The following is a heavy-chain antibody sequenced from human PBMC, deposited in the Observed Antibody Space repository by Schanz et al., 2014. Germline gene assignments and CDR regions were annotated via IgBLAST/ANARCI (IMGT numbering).Heavy chain of an antibody. CDR3: ARDNGDYYYGMDV. J-gene: IGHJ6*02. CDR2: TRNKANSYTT. V-gene: IGHV3-72*01. Sequence: EVQLVESGGGLVQPGGSLSLSCAASGFTFSDHYMDWVRQAPGKGLEWVGRTRNKANSYTTEYAASVKGRFTISRDDSKNSLYLQMNSLKTEDTAVYYCARDNGDYYYGMDVWGQGTTVTVSS. CDR1: GFTFSDHY. D-gene: IGHD4-17*01.